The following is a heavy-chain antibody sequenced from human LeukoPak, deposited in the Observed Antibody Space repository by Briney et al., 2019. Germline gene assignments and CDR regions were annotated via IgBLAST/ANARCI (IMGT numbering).Heavy chain of an antibody. J-gene: IGHJ5*02. D-gene: IGHD2-2*01. Sequence: SETLSLTCTVSGGSISSYYWSWIRQPPGKGLEWTGYIYYSGSTNYNPSLKSRVTISVDTSKNQFSLKLSSVTAADTAVYYCARTIEVVPAAIEGDWNYENWFDPWGQGTLVTVSS. CDR2: IYYSGST. V-gene: IGHV4-59*01. CDR1: GGSISSYY. CDR3: ARTIEVVPAAIEGDWNYENWFDP.